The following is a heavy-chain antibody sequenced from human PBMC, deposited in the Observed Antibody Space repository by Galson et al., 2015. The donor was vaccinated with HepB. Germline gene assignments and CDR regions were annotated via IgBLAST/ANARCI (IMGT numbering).Heavy chain of an antibody. V-gene: IGHV7-4-1*02. CDR2: INTNTGNP. CDR1: CYTFSNYG. CDR3: ARAHGDYGLDAFDI. J-gene: IGHJ3*02. D-gene: IGHD4-17*01. Sequence: SVKVSCKASCYTFSNYGITWVRQASGQGLEWMGWINTNTGNPTYAQGFTGRFVFSLDTSVSTAYLQISSLKAEDTAVYYCARAHGDYGLDAFDIWGQGTMVTVSS.